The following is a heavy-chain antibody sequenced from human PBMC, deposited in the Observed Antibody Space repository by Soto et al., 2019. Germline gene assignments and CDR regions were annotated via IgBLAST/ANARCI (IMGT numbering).Heavy chain of an antibody. D-gene: IGHD3-10*01. CDR3: TRVEEWFGEFGMDV. CDR1: GFTFGDYA. V-gene: IGHV3-49*03. CDR2: IRSKAYGGTT. Sequence: GGSLRLSCTASGFTFGDYAMNWFRQAPGKGLEWVGFIRSKAYGGTTEYAASVTGRFNISRDDSKSIAYLQMNSLKTEDTAVYYCTRVEEWFGEFGMDVWGQGTTVTVSS. J-gene: IGHJ6*02.